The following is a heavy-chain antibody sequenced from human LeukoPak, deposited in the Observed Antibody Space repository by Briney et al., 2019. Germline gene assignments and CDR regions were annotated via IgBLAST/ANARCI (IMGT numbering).Heavy chain of an antibody. V-gene: IGHV3-21*01. CDR3: AGLSRSSYGKYYFDS. J-gene: IGHJ4*02. D-gene: IGHD1-26*01. CDR2: LTGGSDYV. Sequence: GGSLRLSCAASGFTFSSYAMEWVRQAPGKGLEWLSSLTGGSDYVYYADSVKGRFTISRDNAKSSLYLQMNSLRAEDTAVYYCAGLSRSSYGKYYFDSWGQGTLVTVSS. CDR1: GFTFSSYA.